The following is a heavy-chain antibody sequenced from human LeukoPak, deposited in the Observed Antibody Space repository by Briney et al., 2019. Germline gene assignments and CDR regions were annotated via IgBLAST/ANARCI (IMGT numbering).Heavy chain of an antibody. Sequence: PGGSLRLSCAASGFTFSSYAMSWVRQAPGKGLEWVSAISGSGGSTYYADSVKGRFTISRDNPKNTLYLQMNSLRAEDTAVYYCAKARYDFWSGTDYWGQGTLVTVSS. J-gene: IGHJ4*02. V-gene: IGHV3-23*01. D-gene: IGHD3-3*01. CDR3: AKARYDFWSGTDY. CDR2: ISGSGGST. CDR1: GFTFSSYA.